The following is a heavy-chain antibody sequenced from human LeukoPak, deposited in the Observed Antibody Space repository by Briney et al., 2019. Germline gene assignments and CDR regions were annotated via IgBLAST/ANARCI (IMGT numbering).Heavy chain of an antibody. CDR1: GFTFSDYG. CDR2: IYSGGST. D-gene: IGHD6-13*01. V-gene: IGHV3-66*01. CDR3: ARDLGAAAGLDY. J-gene: IGHJ4*02. Sequence: GGSLRLSCAASGFTFSDYGMHWVRQAPGKGLEWVSVIYSGGSTYYADSVKGRFTISRDNSKNTLYLQMNSLRAEDTAVYYCARDLGAAAGLDYWGQGTLVTVSS.